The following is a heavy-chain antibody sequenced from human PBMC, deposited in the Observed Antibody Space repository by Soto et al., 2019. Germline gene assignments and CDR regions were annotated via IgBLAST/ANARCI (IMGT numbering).Heavy chain of an antibody. J-gene: IGHJ6*03. CDR3: ARVGTMVRGVKSPADDNYYYYMDV. D-gene: IGHD3-10*01. V-gene: IGHV1-3*01. CDR1: GYTFTSYA. Sequence: GASVKVSCKASGYTFTSYAMHWVRQAPGQRHEWMEWINAGSGNTKYSQKFQGRVTITRDTSASTAYMELSSLRSEDTAVYYCARVGTMVRGVKSPADDNYYYYMDVWGKGTTVTVS. CDR2: INAGSGNT.